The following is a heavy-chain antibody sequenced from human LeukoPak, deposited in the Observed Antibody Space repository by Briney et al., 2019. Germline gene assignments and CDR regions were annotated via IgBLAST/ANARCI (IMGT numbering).Heavy chain of an antibody. V-gene: IGHV4-34*01. CDR3: ARAGGIAAAQDWFDP. J-gene: IGHJ5*02. CDR2: INHNGST. D-gene: IGHD6-25*01. Sequence: PETLSLTCAVYGGSFSGYYWSWIRQPPGKGLEWIGEINHNGSTNYNPSLKSRVTISVDTSKNQFSLKLNSVTAADTAVYYCARAGGIAAAQDWFDPWGQGTLVTVSS. CDR1: GGSFSGYY.